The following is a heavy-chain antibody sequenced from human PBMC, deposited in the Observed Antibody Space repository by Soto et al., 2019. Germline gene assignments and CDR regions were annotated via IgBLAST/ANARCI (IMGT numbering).Heavy chain of an antibody. CDR3: ARNQCSNTTSRGYYFDY. V-gene: IGHV3-72*01. CDR1: GFTLSDHY. Sequence: EVQLVESGGGLVQPGGSLRLSCAASGFTLSDHYMDWVRQAPGKGLEWVGRTRNKANSYTTKYAASVKGRFTISRDDSKNSLYQHKNSLKTEDTAVLYYARNQCSNTTSRGYYFDYWGQGILVTVSS. J-gene: IGHJ4*02. D-gene: IGHD2-2*01. CDR2: TRNKANSYTT.